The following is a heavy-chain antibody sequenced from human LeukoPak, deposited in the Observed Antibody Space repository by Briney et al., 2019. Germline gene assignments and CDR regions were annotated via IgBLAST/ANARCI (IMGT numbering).Heavy chain of an antibody. V-gene: IGHV6-1*01. CDR3: ARKRSNGFDI. J-gene: IGHJ3*02. D-gene: IGHD6-25*01. Sequence: SQTLSLTCAISGDSVSTNSVAWNWIRQSPSRGLEWLGRTYYRSKWYTDYAVPVKSRITINPDTSMNQFSLQLNSVTPEDTAVYYCARKRSNGFDIWGQGTIVTVSS. CDR2: TYYRSKWYT. CDR1: GDSVSTNSVA.